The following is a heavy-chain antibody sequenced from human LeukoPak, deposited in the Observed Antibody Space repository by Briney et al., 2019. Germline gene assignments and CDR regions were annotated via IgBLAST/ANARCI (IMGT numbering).Heavy chain of an antibody. J-gene: IGHJ4*02. V-gene: IGHV4-39*07. Sequence: PSETLSLTCTVSGGSISSSSYYWGWIRQPPGTGLEWIGSIYYSGSTYYNPSLKSRVTISVDTSKNQFSLKLSSVTAADTAVYYCAREDTAMVTGNDYWGQGTLVTVSS. CDR3: AREDTAMVTGNDY. CDR2: IYYSGST. D-gene: IGHD5-18*01. CDR1: GGSISSSSYY.